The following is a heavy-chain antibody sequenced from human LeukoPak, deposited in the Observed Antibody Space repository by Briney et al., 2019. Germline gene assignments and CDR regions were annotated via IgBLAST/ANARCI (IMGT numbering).Heavy chain of an antibody. Sequence: PSETLSLTCTVSGGSISSYCWSWLRQPPGKGLEGLGYIYYSGSTNYNPSLKSRVTISVDTSKNQFSLKLSSVTAADTAVYYCARLKYDILTGYYADYWGQGTLVTVSS. J-gene: IGHJ4*02. CDR3: ARLKYDILTGYYADY. V-gene: IGHV4-59*08. D-gene: IGHD3-9*01. CDR1: GGSISSYC. CDR2: IYYSGST.